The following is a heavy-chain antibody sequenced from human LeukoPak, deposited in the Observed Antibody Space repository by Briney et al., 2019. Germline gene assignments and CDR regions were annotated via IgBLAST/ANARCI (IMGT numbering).Heavy chain of an antibody. CDR3: TTARGWFDY. CDR2: IKSKTDGGTT. V-gene: IGHV3-15*01. CDR1: GFTFDDYG. Sequence: GGSLRLSCAASGFTFDDYGMSWVRQAPGKGLEWVGRIKSKTDGGTTDYAAPVKGRFTISRDDSKNTLYLQMNSLKTEDTAVYYCTTARGWFDYWGQGTLVTVSS. J-gene: IGHJ4*02. D-gene: IGHD3-10*01.